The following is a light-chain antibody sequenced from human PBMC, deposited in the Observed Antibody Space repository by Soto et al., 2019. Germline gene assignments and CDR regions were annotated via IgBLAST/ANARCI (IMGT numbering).Light chain of an antibody. CDR1: SSNIGAGYD. V-gene: IGLV1-40*01. CDR3: QSYDSSLSDDV. Sequence: QSVLTQPPSVSGAPGQRVTISCTGSSSNIGAGYDVHWYQQLPGTAPKLLIYGNSNRPSGVPDRFSGSKSGTSASLAITGLQAEDESDYDCQSYDSSLSDDVFGTGTKLTVL. CDR2: GNS. J-gene: IGLJ1*01.